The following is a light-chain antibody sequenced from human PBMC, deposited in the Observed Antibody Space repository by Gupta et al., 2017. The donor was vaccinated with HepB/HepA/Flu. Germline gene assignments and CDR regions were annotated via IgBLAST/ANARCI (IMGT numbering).Light chain of an antibody. J-gene: IGKJ1*01. V-gene: IGKV4-1*01. CDR1: QSALYSSNSNNY. CDR3: KKYAETNWT. Sequence: DLLINPSPDSLAVSLGERATINCKSSQSALYSSNSNNYLAWYQQKQGQHPKGLIYWASTRESGVHDRVSGSVSGTDCSRNITSLQAEDVAVDLGKKYAETNWTFGQGTKVEIK. CDR2: WAS.